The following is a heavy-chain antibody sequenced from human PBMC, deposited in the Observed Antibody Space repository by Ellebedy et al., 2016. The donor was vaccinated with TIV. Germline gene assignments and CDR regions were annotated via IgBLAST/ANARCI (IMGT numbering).Heavy chain of an antibody. Sequence: SVKVSXXASGGTFSSYAISWVRQAPGQGLEWMGGIIPIFGTANYAQKFQGRVTITADESTSTAYMELSSLRSEDTAVYYCARAAAATPPDYYYYGMDVWGQGTTVTVSS. D-gene: IGHD6-13*01. V-gene: IGHV1-69*13. CDR1: GGTFSSYA. J-gene: IGHJ6*02. CDR3: ARAAAATPPDYYYYGMDV. CDR2: IIPIFGTA.